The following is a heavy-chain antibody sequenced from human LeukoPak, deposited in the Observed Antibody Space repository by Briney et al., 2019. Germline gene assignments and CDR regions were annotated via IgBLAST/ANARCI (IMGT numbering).Heavy chain of an antibody. CDR3: ATGQTGTGEFYFDY. D-gene: IGHD3-9*01. V-gene: IGHV1-24*01. CDR1: GYTLTELS. CDR2: FDPEDGET. J-gene: IGHJ4*02. Sequence: ASVKVSCKVSGYTLTELSMHRVRQAPGKGREWMGGFDPEDGETIYAQKFQGRVTMTEDTSTDAAYMELSSLRSEDTAVYYCATGQTGTGEFYFDYWGQGTLVTVSS.